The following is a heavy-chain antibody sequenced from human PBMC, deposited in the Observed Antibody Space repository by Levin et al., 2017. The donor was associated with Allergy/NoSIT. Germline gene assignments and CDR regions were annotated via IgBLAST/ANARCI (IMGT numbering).Heavy chain of an antibody. Sequence: GGSLRLSCAASGFFIIDNYMSWVRQAPGKGLEWVSLMSTTGRAPLADSVQGRFSVSRDISKNTLYLEIHSLVADDTAIYFCAREPRRGSVNCFDAYYFDYWGQGALVTVSS. J-gene: IGHJ4*02. V-gene: IGHV3-53*01. D-gene: IGHD2-21*01. CDR1: GFFIIDNY. CDR2: MSTTGRA. CDR3: AREPRRGSVNCFDAYYFDY.